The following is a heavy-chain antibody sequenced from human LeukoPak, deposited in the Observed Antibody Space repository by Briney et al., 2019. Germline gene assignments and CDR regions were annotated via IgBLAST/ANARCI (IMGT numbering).Heavy chain of an antibody. D-gene: IGHD5-24*01. Sequence: GGSLRLSCAASGFIFSTYAMSWVRQDPGKGLEWVSVISGSGGNTYYADSVKGRFTISRDSSKNTLYLQMNSLKAEDTAGYFCARALADGYNFPPFDYWGQGTLVTVSS. CDR2: ISGSGGNT. J-gene: IGHJ4*02. CDR3: ARALADGYNFPPFDY. CDR1: GFIFSTYA. V-gene: IGHV3-23*01.